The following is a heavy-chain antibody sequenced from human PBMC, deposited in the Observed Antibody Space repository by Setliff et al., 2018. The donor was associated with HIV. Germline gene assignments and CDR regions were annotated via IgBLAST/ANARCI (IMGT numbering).Heavy chain of an antibody. V-gene: IGHV3-48*01. CDR1: GFTFKTYS. J-gene: IGHJ4*02. Sequence: GGSLRLSCVGSGFTFKTYSMNWVRQAPGKGREWLSYMTTDGGTTYDPDSVEGRFTISRDNAKNSPYLQMDTLTVDATAVYFCARGRCSDAACFFDYWGQGTLVTVSS. D-gene: IGHD3-16*01. CDR3: ARGRCSDAACFFDY. CDR2: MTTDGGTT.